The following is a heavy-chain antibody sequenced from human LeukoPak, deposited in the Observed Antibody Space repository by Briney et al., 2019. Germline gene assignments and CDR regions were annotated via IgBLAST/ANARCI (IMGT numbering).Heavy chain of an antibody. V-gene: IGHV4-4*07. CDR1: GGSISSYY. CDR2: IYTSGST. CDR3: ARDRVKLELRANWFDP. J-gene: IGHJ5*02. D-gene: IGHD1-7*01. Sequence: SETLSLTCTVSGGSISSYYWSWIRQPAGKGLEWIGRIYTSGSTNYNPSLKSRVTMSVDTSKNQFSLKPSSVTAADTAVYYCARDRVKLELRANWFDPWGQGTLVTVSS.